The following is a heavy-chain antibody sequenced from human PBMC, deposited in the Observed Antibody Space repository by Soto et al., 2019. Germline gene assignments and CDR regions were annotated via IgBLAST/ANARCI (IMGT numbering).Heavy chain of an antibody. V-gene: IGHV4-39*07. D-gene: IGHD3-22*01. CDR2: IYYSGST. Sequence: SETLSLTCTVSGGSISSSSYYWGWIRQPPGKGLEWIGSIYYSGSTYYNPSLKSRVTISVDTSKNQFSLKLSSVTAADTAVYYCARLGDYYQAFDYWGQGALVTVSS. CDR1: GGSISSSSYY. J-gene: IGHJ4*02. CDR3: ARLGDYYQAFDY.